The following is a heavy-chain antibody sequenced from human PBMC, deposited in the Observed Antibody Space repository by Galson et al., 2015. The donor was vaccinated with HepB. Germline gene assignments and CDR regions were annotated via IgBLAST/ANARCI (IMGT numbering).Heavy chain of an antibody. CDR2: IDPSDSYT. CDR1: GYSFTSYW. D-gene: IGHD6-13*01. Sequence: QSGAEVKKPGESLRISCKGSGYSFTSYWISWVRQMPGKGLEWMGRIDPSDSYTNYSPSFQGHVTISADKSISTAYLQWSSLKASDTAMYYCAREGVGQQPFNWFDPWGQGTLVTVSS. V-gene: IGHV5-10-1*01. J-gene: IGHJ5*02. CDR3: AREGVGQQPFNWFDP.